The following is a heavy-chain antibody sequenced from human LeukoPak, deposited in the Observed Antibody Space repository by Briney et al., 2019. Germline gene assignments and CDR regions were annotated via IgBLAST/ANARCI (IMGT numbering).Heavy chain of an antibody. Sequence: GGSLRLSCAASGFTFSNAWMSWVRQAPGKGLEWVGRIKSKTDGGTTDYAAPAKGRFTISRDDSKNTLYLQMNSLKTEDTAVYYCTTDPSIVGASGDYWGQGTLVTVSS. J-gene: IGHJ4*02. D-gene: IGHD1-26*01. CDR1: GFTFSNAW. CDR3: TTDPSIVGASGDY. V-gene: IGHV3-15*01. CDR2: IKSKTDGGTT.